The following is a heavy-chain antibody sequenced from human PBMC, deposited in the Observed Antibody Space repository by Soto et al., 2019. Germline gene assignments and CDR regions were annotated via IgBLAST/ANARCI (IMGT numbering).Heavy chain of an antibody. CDR2: ISGSGGST. J-gene: IGHJ5*02. Sequence: GGSLRLSCAASGFTFSSYAMSWVRQAPGKGLEWVSAISGSGGSTYYADSVKGRFTISRDNSKNTLYLQMNSLRAEDTAVYYCATARSSGWYLFWFDPWGQGTLVPVSS. CDR1: GFTFSSYA. CDR3: ATARSSGWYLFWFDP. V-gene: IGHV3-23*01. D-gene: IGHD6-19*01.